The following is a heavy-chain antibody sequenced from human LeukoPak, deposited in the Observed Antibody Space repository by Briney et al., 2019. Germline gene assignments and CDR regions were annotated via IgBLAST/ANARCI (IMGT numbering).Heavy chain of an antibody. CDR3: ARGRITMIRGIIISGYFDY. CDR1: GVSISSSNSY. CDR2: IYYSGNT. Sequence: SETLSLTCTVSGVSISSSNSYWGWIRQPPGKGLEWIGSIYYSGNTYYNASLKSQVSISIDTSKNQFSLKLTSVTAADTAVYYCARGRITMIRGIIISGYFDYWGQGALVTVSS. J-gene: IGHJ4*02. V-gene: IGHV4-39*01. D-gene: IGHD3-10*01.